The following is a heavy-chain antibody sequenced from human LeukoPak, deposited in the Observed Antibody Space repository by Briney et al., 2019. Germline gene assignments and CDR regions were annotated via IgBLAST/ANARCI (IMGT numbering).Heavy chain of an antibody. CDR2: IYYSGST. J-gene: IGHJ4*02. V-gene: IGHV4-39*01. CDR1: GGSISSSSYY. CDR3: ARHASVSGNWPRPLDY. D-gene: IGHD6-19*01. Sequence: PSETLSLTCTVSGGSISSSSYYWGWIRQPPGKGLEWIGNIYYSGSTSYNSSLKSRVLISVDKSKNQFSLKLTSVTAADTAVYYCARHASVSGNWPRPLDYWGQGSLVTVSS.